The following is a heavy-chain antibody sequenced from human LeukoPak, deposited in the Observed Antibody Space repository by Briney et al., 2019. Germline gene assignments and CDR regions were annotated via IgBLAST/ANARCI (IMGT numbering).Heavy chain of an antibody. CDR3: ARVGPPSVVTMTFDF. Sequence: TGGSLRLSCAASGFTFSSYAMGWVRQAPGKGLEWVSAISGRDSSTYYADSVKGRFTISRDDSKNTLYLQMNSLRAEDTALYYCARVGPPSVVTMTFDFWGQGTLVTVSS. J-gene: IGHJ4*02. CDR2: ISGRDSST. D-gene: IGHD2-2*01. V-gene: IGHV3-23*01. CDR1: GFTFSSYA.